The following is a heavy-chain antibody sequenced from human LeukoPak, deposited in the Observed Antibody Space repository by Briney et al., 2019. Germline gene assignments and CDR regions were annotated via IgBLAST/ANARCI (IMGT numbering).Heavy chain of an antibody. CDR1: GGSISSYY. CDR3: ATVSNRFQH. J-gene: IGHJ1*01. V-gene: IGHV4-59*01. CDR2: IYYSGSN. Sequence: SETLTLTCTVSGGSISSYYWSWIRQPPGKGLEWIGYIYYSGSNIYNPSLKSRVTVSVDTSKIQFSLKLASVTAADMTVYYCATVSNRFQHWGQGTLVTVSS.